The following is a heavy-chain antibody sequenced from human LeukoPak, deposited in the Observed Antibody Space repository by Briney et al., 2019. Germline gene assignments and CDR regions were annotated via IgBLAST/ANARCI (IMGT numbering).Heavy chain of an antibody. V-gene: IGHV3-48*03. Sequence: GGSLRLSCAASGFTFSAYEMNWVRQAPGKGLEWLSYISTSGITGYYADSVKGRFTISRDNAKDSLYLQMNSLRAEDTAVYYCAREGYDSSGRMLRGDYWGQGTLVTVSS. CDR2: ISTSGITG. J-gene: IGHJ4*02. CDR1: GFTFSAYE. D-gene: IGHD3-22*01. CDR3: AREGYDSSGRMLRGDY.